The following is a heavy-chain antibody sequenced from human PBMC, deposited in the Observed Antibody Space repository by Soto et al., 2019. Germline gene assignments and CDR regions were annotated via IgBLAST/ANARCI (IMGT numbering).Heavy chain of an antibody. J-gene: IGHJ4*02. Sequence: GGSLRLSCAASGFTFSSYAMNWVRQAPGKGLEWVSGISHSGDDTHYADSVKGRLTVSRDNSKSTLHLQMNSLRAEDTAVYYCARVQGPPLFDYWGQGTLVTVSS. V-gene: IGHV3-23*01. CDR1: GFTFSSYA. CDR3: ARVQGPPLFDY. CDR2: ISHSGDDT.